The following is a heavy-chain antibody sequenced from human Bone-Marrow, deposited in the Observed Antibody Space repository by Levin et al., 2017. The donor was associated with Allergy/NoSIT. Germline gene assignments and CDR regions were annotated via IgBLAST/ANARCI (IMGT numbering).Heavy chain of an antibody. V-gene: IGHV1-2*02. Sequence: ASVKVSCKASGYTFTDFHIHWVRQAPGQGLEWMGWINPNSGGTNYAQKFQGRVTMTRDTSISTAYMELSGLRSDDTAVYYCASRRPYNWNDFAWFDPWGQGTLVTVSS. CDR3: ASRRPYNWNDFAWFDP. CDR2: INPNSGGT. CDR1: GYTFTDFH. D-gene: IGHD1-20*01. J-gene: IGHJ5*02.